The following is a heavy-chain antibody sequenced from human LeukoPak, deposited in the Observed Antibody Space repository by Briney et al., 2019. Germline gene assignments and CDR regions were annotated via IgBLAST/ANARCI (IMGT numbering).Heavy chain of an antibody. CDR3: ARDYSSGWFGKGAY. D-gene: IGHD6-19*01. V-gene: IGHV3-21*06. CDR1: GFTFRSYT. J-gene: IGHJ4*02. Sequence: GGSLRLSCSGSGFTFRSYTMSWVCHAPGKGLEWVSSLYGDGTLKYYADSLKGRFTISRDSAPNTVYLQMNSLTEGDSGLYFCARDYSSGWFGKGAYWGQGTRVRVSS. CDR2: LYGDGTLK.